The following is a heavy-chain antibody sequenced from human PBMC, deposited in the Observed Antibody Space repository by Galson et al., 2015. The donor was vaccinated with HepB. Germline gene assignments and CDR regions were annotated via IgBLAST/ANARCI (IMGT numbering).Heavy chain of an antibody. CDR2: INQDGSAK. Sequence: SLRLSCAASGFTFSSYWLIWVRQAPGKGLEWVANINQDGSAKYYVDSVKGRFTISRDNAKNSLYLQMNSLRAEDTAVYYCARVRDGYSWGDYWGQGTLVTV. CDR3: ARVRDGYSWGDY. D-gene: IGHD5-24*01. V-gene: IGHV3-7*01. CDR1: GFTFSSYW. J-gene: IGHJ4*02.